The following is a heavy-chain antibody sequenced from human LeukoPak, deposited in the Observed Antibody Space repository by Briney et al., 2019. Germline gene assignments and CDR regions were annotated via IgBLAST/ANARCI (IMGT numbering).Heavy chain of an antibody. J-gene: IGHJ4*02. Sequence: PSETLSLTCTVSGGSISSGSYYWAWIRQPPGKGLEWIGSIYSSGTTYYNPSLKSRVTISADTSKNQFSLKLSSVTAADTAVYYCARGYTLSDYWGQGTLVTVSS. CDR3: ARGYTLSDY. CDR1: GGSISSGSYY. V-gene: IGHV4-39*01. CDR2: IYSSGTT. D-gene: IGHD5-12*01.